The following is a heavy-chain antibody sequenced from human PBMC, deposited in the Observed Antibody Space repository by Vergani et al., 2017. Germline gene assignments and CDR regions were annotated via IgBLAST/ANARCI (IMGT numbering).Heavy chain of an antibody. J-gene: IGHJ5*02. CDR3: ARDKGYDFWSGHNWFDP. V-gene: IGHV4-39*07. CDR2: IYYSGST. Sequence: QVQLQESGPGLVKPSETLSLTCTVSGGSISSSSYYWGWIRQPPGKGLEWIGSIYYSGSTYYNPSLKSRVTISVDTSKNQFSLKLSSVTAADTAVYYCARDKGYDFWSGHNWFDPWGQGTLVTVSS. D-gene: IGHD3-3*01. CDR1: GGSISSSSYY.